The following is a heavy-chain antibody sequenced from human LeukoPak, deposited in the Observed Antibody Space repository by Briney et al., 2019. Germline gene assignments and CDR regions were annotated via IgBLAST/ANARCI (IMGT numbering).Heavy chain of an antibody. CDR2: IYKSVTT. CDR1: GDSISPYY. D-gene: IGHD5-18*01. V-gene: IGHV4-59*08. J-gene: IGHJ4*02. Sequence: SETLSLTCTVSGDSISPYYWSWIRQPPGKGLEWIGYIYKSVTTNYKPSLKTRVTMSQDTSKNQISLRLTSVTAADTAVYYCATGRYSYANEYWGQGILITVSS. CDR3: ATGRYSYANEY.